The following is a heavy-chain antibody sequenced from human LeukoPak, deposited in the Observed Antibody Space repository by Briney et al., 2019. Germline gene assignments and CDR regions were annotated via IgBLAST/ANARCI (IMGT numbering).Heavy chain of an antibody. CDR2: INHSGST. J-gene: IGHJ4*02. D-gene: IGHD6-19*01. CDR1: GGSFSGYY. Sequence: PSETLSLTCAVYGGSFSGYYCSWVRQPPGKGLEWIGEINHSGSTNYNPSLKSRVTISVDTSKNQFSLKLSSVTAADTAVYYCARGGGASSGWYYYWGQGTLVTVSS. V-gene: IGHV4-34*01. CDR3: ARGGGASSGWYYY.